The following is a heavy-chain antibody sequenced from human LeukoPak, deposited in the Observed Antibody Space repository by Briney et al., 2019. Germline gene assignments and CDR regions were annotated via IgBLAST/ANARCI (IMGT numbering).Heavy chain of an antibody. CDR1: GFTFSSYA. V-gene: IGHV3-33*06. CDR2: IWYDGTHK. Sequence: GGSLRLSCEASGFTFSSYAIHWVRQAPGKGPECVAVIWYDGTHKFYADSVEGRFTISRDNSKNTVYLQMNSLRADDTAVYYCAKDGIEGATWTYYYMDVWGKGTTVIVSS. CDR3: AKDGIEGATWTYYYMDV. J-gene: IGHJ6*03. D-gene: IGHD1-26*01.